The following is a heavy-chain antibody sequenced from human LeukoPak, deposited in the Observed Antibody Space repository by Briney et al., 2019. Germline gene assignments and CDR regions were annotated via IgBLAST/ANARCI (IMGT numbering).Heavy chain of an antibody. CDR3: ARAEVTAGTKYFDL. D-gene: IGHD6-19*01. Sequence: SQTLSLTCNVSGGSISSGDYFWSWIRQPPGKGLDWIGYIYYSGSAYYSPSLRSRFTISVDTSENQFSLKLSSVTATDTAVYYCARAEVTAGTKYFDLWGRGTLVTVSS. CDR2: IYYSGSA. J-gene: IGHJ2*01. V-gene: IGHV4-30-4*01. CDR1: GGSISSGDYF.